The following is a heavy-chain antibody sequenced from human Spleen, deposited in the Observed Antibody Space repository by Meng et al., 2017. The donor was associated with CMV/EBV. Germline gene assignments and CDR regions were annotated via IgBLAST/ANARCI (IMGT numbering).Heavy chain of an antibody. Sequence: SETLSLTCTVSGGSISSSGYYWGWIRQPPGKGLEWIGNIYYIGSTYYSPSLKSRVTISVDTSKNQFSLKLNSVTAADTAVYYCARERRELGYCSNGVCTNWFDPWGQGTLVTVSS. CDR3: ARERRELGYCSNGVCTNWFDP. CDR2: IYYIGST. CDR1: GGSISSSGYY. J-gene: IGHJ5*02. D-gene: IGHD2-8*01. V-gene: IGHV4-39*07.